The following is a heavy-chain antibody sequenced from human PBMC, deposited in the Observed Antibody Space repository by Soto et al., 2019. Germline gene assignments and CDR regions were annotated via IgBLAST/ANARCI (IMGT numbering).Heavy chain of an antibody. Sequence: PGGSLRLSCAASGFTFSSYWMSWVRQAPGKGLEWVANIKQDGSEKYYVDSVKGRFTISRDNAKNSLYLQMNSLKTEDTAVYYCTRRSSSFPVYYYGMDVWGQGTT. CDR3: TRRSSSFPVYYYGMDV. CDR2: IKQDGSEK. V-gene: IGHV3-7*03. D-gene: IGHD6-6*01. J-gene: IGHJ6*02. CDR1: GFTFSSYW.